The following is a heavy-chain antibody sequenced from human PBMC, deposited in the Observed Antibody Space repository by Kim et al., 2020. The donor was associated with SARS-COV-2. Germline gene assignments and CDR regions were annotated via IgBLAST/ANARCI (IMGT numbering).Heavy chain of an antibody. CDR3: ARLQTGKIAAAGTRVWFDP. CDR2: IYYSGST. V-gene: IGHV4-59*08. Sequence: SETLSLTCTVSGGSISSYYWSWIRQPPGKGLEWIGYIYYSGSTNYNPSLKSRVTISVDTSKNQFSLKLSSVTAADTAVYYCARLQTGKIAAAGTRVWFDPWGQRTLVTVSS. J-gene: IGHJ5*02. CDR1: GGSISSYY. D-gene: IGHD6-13*01.